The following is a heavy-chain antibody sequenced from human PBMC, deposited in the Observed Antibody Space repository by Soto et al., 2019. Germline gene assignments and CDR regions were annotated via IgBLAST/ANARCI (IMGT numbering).Heavy chain of an antibody. D-gene: IGHD2-2*02. Sequence: GASVKVSCKASGYTFTSYGISWVRQAPGQGLEWMGWISAYNGNTNYAQKLQGRVTMTTDTSTSTAYMELRSLRSDDTAVYYCARAFGCSSTSCYKYYYYGMDVWGQGTTVTAP. CDR3: ARAFGCSSTSCYKYYYYGMDV. V-gene: IGHV1-18*01. CDR2: ISAYNGNT. J-gene: IGHJ6*02. CDR1: GYTFTSYG.